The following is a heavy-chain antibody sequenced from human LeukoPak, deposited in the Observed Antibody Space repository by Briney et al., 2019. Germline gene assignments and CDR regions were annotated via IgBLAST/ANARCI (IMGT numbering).Heavy chain of an antibody. Sequence: SETLSLTCTVSGGSISSYCWSWIRQPPGKGLEWIGYIYTSGSTNYNPSLKSRVTISVDTSKNQFSLKLSSVTAADTAVYYCARQGGLTTGYYYYMDVWGKGTTVTVSS. V-gene: IGHV4-4*09. CDR2: IYTSGST. J-gene: IGHJ6*03. CDR1: GGSISSYC. CDR3: ARQGGLTTGYYYYMDV. D-gene: IGHD4-11*01.